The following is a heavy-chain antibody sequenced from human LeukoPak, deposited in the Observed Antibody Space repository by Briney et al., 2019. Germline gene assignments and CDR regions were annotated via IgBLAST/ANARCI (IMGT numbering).Heavy chain of an antibody. D-gene: IGHD3-10*01. J-gene: IGHJ3*02. V-gene: IGHV3-48*02. CDR3: ARAGGLLWFGEVLESSDAFHI. Sequence: AGGSLRLSCAASGFSFNSYSMNWVRQAPGKGLEWVSYISSSSSTIYYADSAKGRFTISRDNAKNSLYLQVNGLRDEDTAVYYCARAGGLLWFGEVLESSDAFHIWGQGTMVTVSS. CDR1: GFSFNSYS. CDR2: ISSSSSTI.